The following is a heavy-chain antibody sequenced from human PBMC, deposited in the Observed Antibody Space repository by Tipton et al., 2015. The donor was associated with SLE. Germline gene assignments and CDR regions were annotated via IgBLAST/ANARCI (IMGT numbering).Heavy chain of an antibody. V-gene: IGHV1-69*05. CDR1: GGTFSSYA. CDR2: IIPIFGTA. Sequence: QLVQSGAEVKKPGSSVKVSCKASGGTFSSYAISWVRQAPGQGLEWMGGIIPIFGTANYAQKFQGRVTITTDESTSTAYMELSSLRSEDTAVYDCARSGRIPSQGAFDIWGQGTMVTVSS. D-gene: IGHD1-26*01. J-gene: IGHJ3*02. CDR3: ARSGRIPSQGAFDI.